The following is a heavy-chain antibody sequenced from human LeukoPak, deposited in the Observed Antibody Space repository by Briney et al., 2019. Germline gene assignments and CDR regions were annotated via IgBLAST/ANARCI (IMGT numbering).Heavy chain of an antibody. CDR3: AKERSRGGDCLDY. CDR2: IRYDGSNK. J-gene: IGHJ4*02. CDR1: GFTLSSYG. Sequence: PGGSLRLSCAASGFTLSSYGMHWVRQAPGKGLEWVAFIRYDGSNKYFADSVKGRFTISRDNSKNTLYLQMNSLRAEETAVYYCAKERSRGGDCLDYWGQGTLVTVSS. V-gene: IGHV3-30*02. D-gene: IGHD2-21*02.